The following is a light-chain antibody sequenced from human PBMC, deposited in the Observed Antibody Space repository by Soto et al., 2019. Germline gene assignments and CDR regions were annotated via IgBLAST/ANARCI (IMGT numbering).Light chain of an antibody. CDR3: GTWDSSLSAGNVV. J-gene: IGLJ2*01. Sequence: QSVLTQPPSVSAAPGQKVTISCSGSTSNIGNNYVSWYQQFPGTAPKLLIYENNKRPSGIPDRFSGSKSGTSATLGITGLQTGDEADYYCGTWDSSLSAGNVVFGGGTKLT. CDR2: ENN. CDR1: TSNIGNNY. V-gene: IGLV1-51*02.